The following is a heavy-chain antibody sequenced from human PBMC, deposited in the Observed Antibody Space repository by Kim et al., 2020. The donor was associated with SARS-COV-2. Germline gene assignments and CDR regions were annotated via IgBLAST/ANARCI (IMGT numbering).Heavy chain of an antibody. CDR1: GFTFSSYA. D-gene: IGHD5-12*01. Sequence: GGSLRLSCAASGFTFSSYAMHWVRQAPGKGLEWVAVISYDGSNKYYADSVKGRFTISRDNSKNTLYLQMNSLRAEDTAVYYCARGDGYNSPFDYWGQGTLVTVSS. V-gene: IGHV3-30*04. J-gene: IGHJ4*02. CDR2: ISYDGSNK. CDR3: ARGDGYNSPFDY.